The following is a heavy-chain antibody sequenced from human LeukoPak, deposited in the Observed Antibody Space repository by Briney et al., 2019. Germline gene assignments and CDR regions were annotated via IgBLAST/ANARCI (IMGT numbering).Heavy chain of an antibody. V-gene: IGHV1-8*03. CDR2: MNPNSGNT. D-gene: IGHD3-10*01. Sequence: ASVKVSCKASGYTFTSYDINWVRQATGQGLEWMGWMNPNSGNTGYAQKFQGRVTITRNTSISTAYMELSSLRSEDTAVYYCARGPRGMVRGVIITLYYWDQGTLVTVSS. CDR1: GYTFTSYD. J-gene: IGHJ4*02. CDR3: ARGPRGMVRGVIITLYY.